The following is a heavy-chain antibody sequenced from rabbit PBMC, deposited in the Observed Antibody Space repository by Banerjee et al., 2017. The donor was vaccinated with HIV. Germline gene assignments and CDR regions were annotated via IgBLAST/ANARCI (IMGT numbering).Heavy chain of an antibody. D-gene: IGHD6-1*01. CDR3: ARVGDGYGYALNL. J-gene: IGHJ4*01. CDR1: GFSFSSSYY. Sequence: QQLVESGGGLVKPGASLTLTCTASGFSFSSSYYMCWVRQAPGKGLEWIACIYVVSGATYYASWAKGRFTISKTSSTTVTLQMTSLTAADTAAYFCARVGDGYGYALNLWGPGTLVTVS. V-gene: IGHV1S40*01. CDR2: IYVVSGAT.